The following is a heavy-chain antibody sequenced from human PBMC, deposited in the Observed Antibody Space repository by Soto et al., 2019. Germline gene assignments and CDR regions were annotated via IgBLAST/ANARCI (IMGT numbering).Heavy chain of an antibody. V-gene: IGHV3-48*02. J-gene: IGHJ6*02. CDR2: ISSSSSTI. CDR1: GFTFSSYI. Sequence: GGSLRLSCAASGFTFSSYIMNWVRQAPGKGLKWVSYISSSSSTIYYADSVKGRFTISRDNAKNSLYLQMNSLRDEDTAVYYCARDDVLVPAAIYYYYGMDVWGQGTKVTVS. CDR3: ARDDVLVPAAIYYYYGMDV. D-gene: IGHD2-2*02.